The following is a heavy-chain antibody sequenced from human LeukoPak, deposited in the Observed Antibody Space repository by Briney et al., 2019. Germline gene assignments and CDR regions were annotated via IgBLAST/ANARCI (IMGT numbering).Heavy chain of an antibody. CDR3: ARGHTLLWGYYYYYGMDV. J-gene: IGHJ6*02. CDR1: GFTFDDYA. Sequence: PGRSLRLSCAASGFTFDDYAMHWVRQAPGKGLEWVSGISWNSGSTSYADSVKGRFTISRDNAKNTLYLQMNSLRAEDTAVYYCARGHTLLWGYYYYYGMDVWGQGTTVTVSS. CDR2: ISWNSGST. V-gene: IGHV3-9*01. D-gene: IGHD2/OR15-2a*01.